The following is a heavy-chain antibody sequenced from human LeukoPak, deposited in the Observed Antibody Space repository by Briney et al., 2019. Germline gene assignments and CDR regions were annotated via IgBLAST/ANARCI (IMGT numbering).Heavy chain of an antibody. CDR3: ASVFRQLGA. V-gene: IGHV1-69*01. D-gene: IGHD6-13*01. J-gene: IGHJ5*02. CDR1: GSTFSNYP. Sequence: GASSKVFCKASGSTFSNYPISWGRQAPGEGLGWMGGIIPIFGTSKYAQKIQGRVTITADASTSTAYMELSSVRSEYTAVYYCASVFRQLGAWDQGTLVTVSS. CDR2: IIPIFGTS.